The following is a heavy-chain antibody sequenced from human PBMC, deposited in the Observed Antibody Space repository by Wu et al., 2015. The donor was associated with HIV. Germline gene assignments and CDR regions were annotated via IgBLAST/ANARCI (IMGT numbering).Heavy chain of an antibody. CDR2: INSNRGGT. CDR1: GYTFIDYY. J-gene: IGHJ5*02. CDR3: ARLQSLHGLYSNADL. D-gene: IGHD2-8*01. Sequence: QVQLVQSGAEVRGPGASVKISCKASGYTFIDYYIYWVRQVPGQGLEWLGWINSNRGGTKYAQRFQGRVTMTRDTAVSTAYMELSSLRSDDTAVYYCARLQSLHGLYSNADLWGQGTLVTVSS. V-gene: IGHV1-2*02.